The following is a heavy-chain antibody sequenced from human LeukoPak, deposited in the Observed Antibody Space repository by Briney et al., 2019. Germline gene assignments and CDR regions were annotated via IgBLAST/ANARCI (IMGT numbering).Heavy chain of an antibody. CDR1: EFTFSSFG. V-gene: IGHV3-30*03. J-gene: IGHJ4*02. CDR2: ISYDGSNK. CDR3: VRDSRPGGAMGLYHNFDF. D-gene: IGHD3-16*01. Sequence: PGGSLRLSCAASEFTFSSFGMHWVRQAPGKGLEWVSVISYDGSNKYYADSVKGRFTISRDNTKSSLFLQMNSLRGGDTAVYYCVRDSRPGGAMGLYHNFDFWGQGTLVTVSS.